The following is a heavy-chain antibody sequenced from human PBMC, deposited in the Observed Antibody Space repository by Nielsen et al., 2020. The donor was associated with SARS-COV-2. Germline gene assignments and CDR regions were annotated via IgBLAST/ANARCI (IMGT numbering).Heavy chain of an antibody. J-gene: IGHJ3*02. D-gene: IGHD1-26*01. CDR3: AARPVGATIPFDI. CDR2: IYYSGST. V-gene: IGHV4-61*05. CDR1: GGSISSSSYY. Sequence: SETLSLTCTVSGGSISSSSYYWTWIRQPPGKGLEWIGYIYYSGSTNYNPSLKSRVTISVDTSKNQFSLKLSSVTAADTAVYYCAARPVGATIPFDIWGQGTMVTVSS.